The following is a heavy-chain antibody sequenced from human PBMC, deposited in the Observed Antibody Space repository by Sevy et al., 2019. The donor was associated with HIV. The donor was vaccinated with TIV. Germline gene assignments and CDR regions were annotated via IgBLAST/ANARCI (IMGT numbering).Heavy chain of an antibody. D-gene: IGHD3-16*02. J-gene: IGHJ4*02. V-gene: IGHV3-11*01. CDR3: ARSYGSFGFDN. Sequence: GGSLRLSCAASGFTFSNYYMSWIRQAPGKGLEWVSYSSSSGSTVSYRDSVRGRFTISRDNAKNTVSLQMNSLRAEDTAAYYCARSYGSFGFDNWGQGTLVTVSS. CDR1: GFTFSNYY. CDR2: SSSSGSTV.